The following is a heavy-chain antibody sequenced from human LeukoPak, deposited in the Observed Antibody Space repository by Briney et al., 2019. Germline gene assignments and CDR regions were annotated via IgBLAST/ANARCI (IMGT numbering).Heavy chain of an antibody. CDR3: ARDQNHRALMVYAKAAYYYYYMDV. V-gene: IGHV1-69*05. CDR2: IIPIFGTA. J-gene: IGHJ6*03. CDR1: GGTFSSYA. D-gene: IGHD2-8*01. Sequence: SVKVSCKASGGTFSSYAISWVRQAHGQGLEWMGRIIPIFGTANYAQKFQGRVTITTDESTSTAYMELSSLRSEDTAVYYCARDQNHRALMVYAKAAYYYYYMDVWGKGTTVTVSS.